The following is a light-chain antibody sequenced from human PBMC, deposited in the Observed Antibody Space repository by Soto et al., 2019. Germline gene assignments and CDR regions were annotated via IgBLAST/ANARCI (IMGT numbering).Light chain of an antibody. Sequence: DIQMTQSPSSVSAYVGDRVTITCRASQGISSWLAWYQQKPGKAPNLLIFAASTLRSGVPSRFSGSGSGTDFTLSISSLQPEDFATYYCQQADSFPYTFGQGTKLEIK. CDR2: AAS. V-gene: IGKV1-12*01. CDR3: QQADSFPYT. CDR1: QGISSW. J-gene: IGKJ2*01.